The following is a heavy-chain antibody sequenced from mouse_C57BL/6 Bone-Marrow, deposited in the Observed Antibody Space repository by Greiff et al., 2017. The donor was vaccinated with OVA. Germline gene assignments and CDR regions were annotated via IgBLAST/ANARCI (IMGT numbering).Heavy chain of an antibody. CDR3: ASLLRGFDY. D-gene: IGHD1-1*01. Sequence: EVQLVESGGGLVKPGGSLKLSCAASGFTFSSYAMSWVRQTPEKRLEWVATISDGGSYTYYPDNVKGRFTISRDNAKNNLYLQMSHLKSEDTAMYYCASLLRGFDYWGQGTTLTVSS. V-gene: IGHV5-4*01. J-gene: IGHJ2*01. CDR2: ISDGGSYT. CDR1: GFTFSSYA.